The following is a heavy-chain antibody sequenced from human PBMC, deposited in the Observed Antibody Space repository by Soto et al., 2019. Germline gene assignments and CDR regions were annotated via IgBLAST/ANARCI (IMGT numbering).Heavy chain of an antibody. CDR1: GYTFTSYY. Sequence: ASVKVSCKASGYTFTSYYMHWLRQAPVQGLEWRGRINPSSGSTSYAQKFQGRVTMTRDTSTSTVYMELSSLRSEDTAVYYCARDKTSFGVADYNYYGMDVGGKGPTVTVS. J-gene: IGHJ6*04. D-gene: IGHD3-3*01. CDR3: ARDKTSFGVADYNYYGMDV. V-gene: IGHV1-46*01. CDR2: INPSSGST.